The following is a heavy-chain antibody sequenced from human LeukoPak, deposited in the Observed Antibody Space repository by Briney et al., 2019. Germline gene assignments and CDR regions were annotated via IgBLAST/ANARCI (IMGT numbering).Heavy chain of an antibody. V-gene: IGHV5-51*01. CDR3: ARHDPYSTEDY. Sequence: GGSLKISFKGSGYSFTSYWIGWGRPMPGKGLEWMGIIYPGDSDTRYSPSFQGQVTISADKSISTAYLQWSGLKASDTAMYYCARHDPYSTEDYWGQGTLVTVSS. D-gene: IGHD2-21*01. CDR2: IYPGDSDT. CDR1: GYSFTSYW. J-gene: IGHJ4*02.